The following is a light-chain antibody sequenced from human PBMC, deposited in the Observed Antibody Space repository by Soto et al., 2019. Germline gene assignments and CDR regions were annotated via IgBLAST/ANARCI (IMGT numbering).Light chain of an antibody. Sequence: DFQMTQSPSSLSASVGDRVTITCRASQGIGDDLGWYQQRPGEAPKRLIYGASILPSGVPSRFSGSGSGTEFTLTISGLQPEDFATYFCLEHNTYPFTFGGGIKVEIK. CDR2: GAS. CDR3: LEHNTYPFT. J-gene: IGKJ4*01. V-gene: IGKV1-17*01. CDR1: QGIGDD.